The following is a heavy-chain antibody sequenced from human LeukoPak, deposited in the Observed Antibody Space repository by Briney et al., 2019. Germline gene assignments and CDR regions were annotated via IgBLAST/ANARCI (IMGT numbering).Heavy chain of an antibody. V-gene: IGHV1-69*13. CDR1: GGTFSSYA. CDR2: IIPIFGTA. Sequence: SVKVSCKASGGTFSSYAISWVRQAPGQGLEWMGGIIPIFGTANYAQKFQGRVTITADESTSTAYMELSSLRSEDTAVYYCVYGYNLGKLQPDYWGQGTLVTVSP. D-gene: IGHD5-24*01. J-gene: IGHJ4*02. CDR3: VYGYNLGKLQPDY.